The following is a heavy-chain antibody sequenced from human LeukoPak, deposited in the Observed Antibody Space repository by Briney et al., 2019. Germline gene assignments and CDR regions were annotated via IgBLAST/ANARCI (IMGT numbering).Heavy chain of an antibody. J-gene: IGHJ6*02. Sequence: GGSLRLSCAASGFTFSSYGMHWVRQAPGKGLEWVAFIRYDGSNKYYADSVKGRFTISRDNSKNTLYLQMNSLRAEDTAVYYCAKWSEPAAYYYGMDVWGQGTTVTVSS. D-gene: IGHD2-2*01. V-gene: IGHV3-30*02. CDR3: AKWSEPAAYYYGMDV. CDR1: GFTFSSYG. CDR2: IRYDGSNK.